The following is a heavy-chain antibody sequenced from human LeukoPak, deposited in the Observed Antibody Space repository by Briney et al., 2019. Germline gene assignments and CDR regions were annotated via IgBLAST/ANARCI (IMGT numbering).Heavy chain of an antibody. Sequence: GGSLRLSCAASGFTVSSNYMSWVRQAPGEGLEWVSVIYSGGSTYYADSVKGRFTISRDNSKNTLYLQMNSLRAEDTAVYYCARDLAAAGFDYWGQGTLVTVSS. V-gene: IGHV3-53*01. D-gene: IGHD6-13*01. CDR2: IYSGGST. CDR3: ARDLAAAGFDY. J-gene: IGHJ4*02. CDR1: GFTVSSNY.